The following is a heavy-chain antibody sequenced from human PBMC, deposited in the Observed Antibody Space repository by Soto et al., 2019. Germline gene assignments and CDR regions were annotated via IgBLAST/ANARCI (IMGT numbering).Heavy chain of an antibody. J-gene: IGHJ4*02. CDR3: AKPNSYCSSTSCYDY. CDR1: GFTFSNYA. V-gene: IGHV3-23*01. Sequence: GGSLRLSCAASGFTFSNYAMSWVRQAPGEGLEWVSAIYGSGGSTYYADSVKGRFTISRDNSKNTLYLQMNSLRPEDTAIYYCAKPNSYCSSTSCYDYWGQGTLVTVSS. D-gene: IGHD2-2*01. CDR2: IYGSGGST.